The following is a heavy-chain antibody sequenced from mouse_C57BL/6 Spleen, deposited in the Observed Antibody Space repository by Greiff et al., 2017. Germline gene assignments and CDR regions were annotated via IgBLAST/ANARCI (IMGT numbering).Heavy chain of an antibody. D-gene: IGHD1-1*01. CDR2: ILPSIGRT. CDR1: DSEVFPIAY. V-gene: IGHV15-2*01. CDR3: ARPNYYGSSYVAWFAY. J-gene: IGHJ3*01. Sequence: QVQLKQSGSELRSPGSSVKLSCKDFDSEVFPIAYMSWVRQKPGHGFEWIGGILPSIGRTIYGEKFEDKATLDADTLSNTAYLELNSLTSEDSAIYYCARPNYYGSSYVAWFAYWGQGTLVTVSA.